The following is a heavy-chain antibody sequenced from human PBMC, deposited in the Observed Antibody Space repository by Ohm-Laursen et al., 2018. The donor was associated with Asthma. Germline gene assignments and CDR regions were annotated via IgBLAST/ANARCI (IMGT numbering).Heavy chain of an antibody. J-gene: IGHJ4*02. CDR3: VRGLTVTYAFDH. CDR1: GLPFSNFW. Sequence: SLRLSCAATGLPFSNFWMSWVRQAPGKGLEWVANIYPDGGEKYYVDSVGGRFTISRDNAKNSLYLQMNSLRAEDTAVYYCVRGLTVTYAFDHWGQGTLLTVSS. CDR2: IYPDGGEK. D-gene: IGHD4-17*01. V-gene: IGHV3-7*02.